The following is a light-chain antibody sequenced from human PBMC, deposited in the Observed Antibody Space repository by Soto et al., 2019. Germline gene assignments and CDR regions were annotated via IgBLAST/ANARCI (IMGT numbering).Light chain of an antibody. CDR2: DLN. CDR1: SSDVGGYNY. Sequence: LTQPASVSGSPGQSITISCTGTSSDVGGYNYVSWYQQHPGKVPKMMIYDLNNRPSGVSNRFSGSKSGNTASLTISGLQAEDEADYYCCSYTSSNTFVFGTGTKVTVL. J-gene: IGLJ1*01. V-gene: IGLV2-14*01. CDR3: CSYTSSNTFV.